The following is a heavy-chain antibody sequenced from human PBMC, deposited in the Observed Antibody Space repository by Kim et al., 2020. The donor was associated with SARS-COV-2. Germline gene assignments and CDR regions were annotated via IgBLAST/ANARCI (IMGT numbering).Heavy chain of an antibody. D-gene: IGHD3-10*01. CDR2: ISYDGSNK. CDR3: ARLRDYYGSGSYRSHYYGMDV. Sequence: GGSLRLSCAASGFTFSSYAMHWVRQAPGKGLEWVAVISYDGSNKYYADSVKGRFTISRDNSKNTLYLQMNSLRAEDTAVYYCARLRDYYGSGSYRSHYYGMDVWGQGTTVTVSS. J-gene: IGHJ6*02. CDR1: GFTFSSYA. V-gene: IGHV3-30*04.